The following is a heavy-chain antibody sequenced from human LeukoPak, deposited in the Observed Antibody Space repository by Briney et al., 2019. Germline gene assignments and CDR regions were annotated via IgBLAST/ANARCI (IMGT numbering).Heavy chain of an antibody. CDR3: ARTVGRRGVLRFLEWLLYFDY. D-gene: IGHD3-3*01. Sequence: SETLSLTCAVYGGSFSGYYWSWIRQPPGKGLEWIGEINHSGSTNYNPSLKSRVTISVDTSKNQFSLKLSSVTAADTAVYYCARTVGRRGVLRFLEWLLYFDYWGQGTLVTVSS. CDR2: INHSGST. J-gene: IGHJ4*02. V-gene: IGHV4-34*01. CDR1: GGSFSGYY.